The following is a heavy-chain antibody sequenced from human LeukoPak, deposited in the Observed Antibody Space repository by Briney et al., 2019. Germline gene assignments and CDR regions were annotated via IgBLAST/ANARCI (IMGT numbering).Heavy chain of an antibody. CDR3: ARRRIAAAGTFRIGGRSHYDY. J-gene: IGHJ4*02. V-gene: IGHV4-39*07. D-gene: IGHD6-13*01. CDR1: GVSISISNHY. CDR2: IYSSGST. Sequence: SETLSLTCTVSGVSISISNHYWTWLLHPPGKGLEWVVNIYSSGSTNYNPSLKSPVTISVDTSKNQFSLKLRSVTAADTAVYYCARRRIAAAGTFRIGGRSHYDYWGEGTVVSVSS.